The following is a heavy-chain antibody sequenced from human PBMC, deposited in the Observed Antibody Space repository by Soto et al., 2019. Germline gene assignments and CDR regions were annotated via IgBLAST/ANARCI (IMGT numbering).Heavy chain of an antibody. D-gene: IGHD3-10*01. CDR1: SGSISSSSYY. J-gene: IGHJ4*02. CDR2: SYYSGST. CDR3: ARHFGLLWFGELLLRDYFDY. Sequence: HLQLQESGPGLVKPSGTLSLTCTVSSGSISSSSYYWGWIRQPPGKGLEWIGSSYYSGSTYYNPSLKSRVTISLDTSKNQFSLKLSSVTAADTAVYYCARHFGLLWFGELLLRDYFDYWGQGTLVTVSS. V-gene: IGHV4-39*01.